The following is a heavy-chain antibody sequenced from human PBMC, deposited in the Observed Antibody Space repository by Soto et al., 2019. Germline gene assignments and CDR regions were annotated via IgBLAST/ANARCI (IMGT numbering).Heavy chain of an antibody. Sequence: GGSLRLSCAASGFTFSSYAMSWVRQSPGKGLEWVSAIRGSGGSTYDADSVKGRFTISRENSKNTLYLQMNSRRAEDTAVYYCAKAPMVRGVRSGYYYGMDGWGQGTTVTVS. D-gene: IGHD3-10*01. V-gene: IGHV3-23*01. J-gene: IGHJ6*02. CDR1: GFTFSSYA. CDR2: IRGSGGST. CDR3: AKAPMVRGVRSGYYYGMDG.